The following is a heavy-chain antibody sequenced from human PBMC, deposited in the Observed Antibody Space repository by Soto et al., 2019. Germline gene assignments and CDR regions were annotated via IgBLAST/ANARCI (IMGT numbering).Heavy chain of an antibody. V-gene: IGHV3-53*02. D-gene: IGHD3-10*01. J-gene: IGHJ4*02. CDR2: IYGTDTT. CDR3: VRGGFD. CDR1: GFSVGAKN. Sequence: EVQLVETGGDLIQPGGSLRLSCAASGFSVGAKNRNWAGQAPGKGLEWVSIIYGTDTTSYADSVRGRFTVSRDNSKNTVYLQMDSLRSEDTALYHCVRGGFDWGQGTLVTVSS.